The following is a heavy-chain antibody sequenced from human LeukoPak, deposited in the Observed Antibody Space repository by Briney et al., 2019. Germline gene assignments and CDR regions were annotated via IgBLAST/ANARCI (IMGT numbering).Heavy chain of an antibody. CDR2: ISYSGST. CDR1: GGSFSSGSYY. D-gene: IGHD2-21*01. Sequence: SETLSLTCSVSGGSFSSGSYYWSWIRQPPGKGLEWIGHISYSGSTKYNPSLKSRVTISVDTSKNQFSLKLRSVTAADTAVYYCATAPRGGDTDWFDPRGQGTLVTVSS. CDR3: ATAPRGGDTDWFDP. V-gene: IGHV4-61*01. J-gene: IGHJ5*02.